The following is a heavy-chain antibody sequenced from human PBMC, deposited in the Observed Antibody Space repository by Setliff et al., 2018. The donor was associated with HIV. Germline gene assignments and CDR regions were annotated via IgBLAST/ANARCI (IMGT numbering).Heavy chain of an antibody. CDR3: TRMISPRADKYSSGWFDY. D-gene: IGHD6-19*01. J-gene: IGHJ4*02. CDR1: GFNFNTYS. V-gene: IGHV3-21*01. Sequence: GGSLRLSCAASGFNFNTYSMNWVRQAPGRGLESVASISSSGTYIYYADSLKGRITISRDNTKNSLYLQIDSLRAEDTAIYYCTRMISPRADKYSSGWFDYWGQGTLVTVSS. CDR2: ISSSGTYI.